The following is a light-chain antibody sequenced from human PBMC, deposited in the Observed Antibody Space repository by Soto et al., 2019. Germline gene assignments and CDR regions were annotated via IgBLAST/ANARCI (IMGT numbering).Light chain of an antibody. V-gene: IGKV1-5*03. CDR2: KAS. CDR1: QTISSW. J-gene: IGKJ1*01. CDR3: QHYNSYSEA. Sequence: DIQMTQSPSTLSGSVGDRVTITCRASQTISSWLAWYRQKPGKAPKLLIYKASTLKSGVPSRFSGSGSGTEFTLTISSLQPDDFATYYCQHYNSYSEAFGQGTKLE.